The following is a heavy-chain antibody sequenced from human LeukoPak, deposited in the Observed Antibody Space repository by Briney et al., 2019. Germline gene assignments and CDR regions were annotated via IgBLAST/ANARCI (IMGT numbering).Heavy chain of an antibody. V-gene: IGHV4-34*01. CDR3: ARGPVVGATNPDY. J-gene: IGHJ4*02. CDR1: GGSFSGYD. D-gene: IGHD1-26*01. Sequence: SETLSLTCAVYGGSFSGYDWSWIRQPPGKGLEWIGEINHSGSTNYNPSLKSRGTISVDTSKNQFSLKLSSVTAADTAVYYCARGPVVGATNPDYWGQGTLVTVSS. CDR2: INHSGST.